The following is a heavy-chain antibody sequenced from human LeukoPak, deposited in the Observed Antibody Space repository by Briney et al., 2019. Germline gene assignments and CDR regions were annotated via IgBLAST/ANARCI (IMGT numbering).Heavy chain of an antibody. V-gene: IGHV3-21*01. CDR3: ARELPLTIFGVANGMDV. D-gene: IGHD3-3*01. CDR2: FKSSSYI. J-gene: IGHJ6*02. CDR1: GFVFSSYD. Sequence: PGGSLRLSCAASGFVFSSYDMNWVRQAPGKGLEWVSCFKSSSYIYYADSVRGRFTISRDNAKNSLYLQMNSLRAEDTAVYYCARELPLTIFGVANGMDVWAKGPRSSSP.